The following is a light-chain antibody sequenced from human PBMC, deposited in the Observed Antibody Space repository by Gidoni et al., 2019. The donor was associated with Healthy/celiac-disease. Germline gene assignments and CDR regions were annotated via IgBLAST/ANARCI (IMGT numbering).Light chain of an antibody. CDR3: HQYGSSPQT. J-gene: IGKJ1*01. Sequence: ELVLTQSPGTLSLSPGERATLSCRASQSGTSSYLAWYQQKPGQAPRLLIYGASSRATGIPDRFSGSGSGTDFTLIISRLEPEDFAVYYCHQYGSSPQTFGQGTKVEIK. V-gene: IGKV3-20*01. CDR1: QSGTSSY. CDR2: GAS.